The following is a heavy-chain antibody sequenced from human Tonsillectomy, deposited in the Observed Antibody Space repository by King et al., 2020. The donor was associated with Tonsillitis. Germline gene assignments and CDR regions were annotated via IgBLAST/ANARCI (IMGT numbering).Heavy chain of an antibody. Sequence: VQLVESGGGVVQPGGSLRLSCAASGFTFSSYGMHWVRQAPGKGLEWVAVISYDGSNEYYVDSVKGRFTISRDNSKNTLYLQMNSLRAEDTAVYYCAKDHYSNSWWQLLGYWGQGTLVTVSS. CDR1: GFTFSSYG. D-gene: IGHD6-13*01. V-gene: IGHV3-30*18. J-gene: IGHJ4*02. CDR2: ISYDGSNE. CDR3: AKDHYSNSWWQLLGY.